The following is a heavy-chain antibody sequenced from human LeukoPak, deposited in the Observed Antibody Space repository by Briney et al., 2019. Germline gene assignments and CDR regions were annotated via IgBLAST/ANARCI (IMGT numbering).Heavy chain of an antibody. J-gene: IGHJ4*02. CDR1: GFTFSTYG. CDR2: ISYDGSNK. D-gene: IGHD6-13*01. Sequence: GRSLRLSCAASGFTFSTYGMHWDRQAPGKGLEWVAVISYDGSNKYYADSVKGRFTISRDNSKNTLYLQMNSLRAEDTAVYYCAKDKGGGQLVDPNYFDYWGQGTLVTVSS. CDR3: AKDKGGGQLVDPNYFDY. V-gene: IGHV3-30*18.